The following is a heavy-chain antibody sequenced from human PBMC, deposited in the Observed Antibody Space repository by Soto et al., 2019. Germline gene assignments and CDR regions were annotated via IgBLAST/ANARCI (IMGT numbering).Heavy chain of an antibody. V-gene: IGHV3-74*01. J-gene: IGHJ4*02. D-gene: IGHD3-10*01. CDR2: INIDGSTT. CDR3: ARGGRGSDY. CDR1: GFTFSSYW. Sequence: EVQLVESGGGLVQPGGSLRLSCAASGFTFSSYWMHWVRQAPGKGLVWVSHINIDGSTTNYAGSVKGRFTSSRDNAKNTLYLQMTSLRDEDTAVYYCARGGRGSDYWGQGTLVTVSS.